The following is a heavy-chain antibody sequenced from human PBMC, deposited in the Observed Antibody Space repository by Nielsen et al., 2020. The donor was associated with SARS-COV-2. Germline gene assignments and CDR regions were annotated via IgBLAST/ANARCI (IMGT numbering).Heavy chain of an antibody. CDR2: IKSKTDGGTT. D-gene: IGHD5-18*01. Sequence: WIRQPPGKGLEWVGRIKSKTDGGTTDYAAPVKGRFTISRGDSKNTLYLQMNSLKTEDTAVYYCTTDGSRVQLWPEYYFDYWGQGTLVTVSS. J-gene: IGHJ4*02. V-gene: IGHV3-15*01. CDR3: TTDGSRVQLWPEYYFDY.